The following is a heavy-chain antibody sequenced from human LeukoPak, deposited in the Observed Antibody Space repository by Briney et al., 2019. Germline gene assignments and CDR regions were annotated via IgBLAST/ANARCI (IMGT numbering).Heavy chain of an antibody. Sequence: GGSLRLSCAVSGFTFSSYSMNWVRQAPGKGLEWVSSISSSSSYIYYADSVKGRFTISRDNAKNSLYLQMNSLRAEDTALYYCARDSMTFPDSLGGKYDSWGQGTLVTVSS. CDR2: ISSSSSYI. D-gene: IGHD3-16*01. J-gene: IGHJ4*02. CDR1: GFTFSSYS. V-gene: IGHV3-21*01. CDR3: ARDSMTFPDSLGGKYDS.